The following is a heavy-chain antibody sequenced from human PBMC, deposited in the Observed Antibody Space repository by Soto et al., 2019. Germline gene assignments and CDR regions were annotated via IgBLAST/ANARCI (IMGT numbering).Heavy chain of an antibody. J-gene: IGHJ6*02. CDR3: ARGEGAAAGLDNLYYYYYGMDV. D-gene: IGHD6-13*01. Sequence: SSETLSLTCTVSGGSVSSGSYYWSWIRQPPGKGLEWIGYIYYSGSTNYNPSLKSRVTISVDTPKNQFSLKLSSVTAADTAVYYCARGEGAAAGLDNLYYYYYGMDVWGQGTTVTVSS. CDR2: IYYSGST. V-gene: IGHV4-61*01. CDR1: GGSVSSGSYY.